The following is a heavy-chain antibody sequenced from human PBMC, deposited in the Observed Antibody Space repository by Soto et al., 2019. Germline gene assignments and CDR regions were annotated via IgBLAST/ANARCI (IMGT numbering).Heavy chain of an antibody. CDR1: GGSISSSSYY. V-gene: IGHV4-39*01. Sequence: PSENLSLTCTVSGGSISSSSYYWGWIRQPPGKGLEWIGSIYYSGSTYYNPSLKSRVTISVDTSKNQFSLKLSSVTAADTAVYYCASLNVCSTRCSVGGLDPWGQGTLVTVSS. CDR3: ASLNVCSTRCSVGGLDP. D-gene: IGHD2-2*01. CDR2: IYYSGST. J-gene: IGHJ5*02.